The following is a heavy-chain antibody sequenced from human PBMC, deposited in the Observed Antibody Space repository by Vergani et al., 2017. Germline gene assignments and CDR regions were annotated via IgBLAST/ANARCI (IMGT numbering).Heavy chain of an antibody. V-gene: IGHV4-34*01. CDR2: INHSGTI. D-gene: IGHD1-26*01. J-gene: IGHJ3*01. CDR1: GGSLRGYY. CDR3: ARRAERWETLLRDDLDV. Sequence: QVQLQQWCPGLLKPSETLSLTCAVYGGSLRGYYWSWIRLAPGKGLEWIGEINHSGTINYNPTLKSPFNVSIDTSRDHFSLKLRSVSAADTAVYFCARRAERWETLLRDDLDVWGQGTFVTVSP.